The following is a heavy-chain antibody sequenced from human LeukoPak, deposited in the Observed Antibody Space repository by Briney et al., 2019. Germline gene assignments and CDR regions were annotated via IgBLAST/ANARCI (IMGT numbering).Heavy chain of an antibody. V-gene: IGHV3-33*01. Sequence: GGSLRLSCAASGFTFSSYGMHWVRQAPGKGLEWVAVIWYDGSNKYYADSVKGRFTISRGNSKNTLYLQMNSLRAEDTAVYYCARGYCSSTSCYSPDTENDYWGQGTLVTVSS. CDR1: GFTFSSYG. J-gene: IGHJ4*02. CDR3: ARGYCSSTSCYSPDTENDY. D-gene: IGHD2-2*01. CDR2: IWYDGSNK.